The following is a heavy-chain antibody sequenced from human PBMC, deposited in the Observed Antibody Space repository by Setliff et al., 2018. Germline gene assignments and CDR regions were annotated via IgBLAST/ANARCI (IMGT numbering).Heavy chain of an antibody. CDR2: IIHSGST. Sequence: SETLSLTCAVYGGSFSGYYWSWIRQPPGKRLEWIGEIIHSGSTNYNPSLKSRVTISMDTSKNQFSLKVSSVTAADTAVYYCARLADRHTRDCWGQGTPVTVSS. V-gene: IGHV4-34*12. CDR1: GGSFSGYY. D-gene: IGHD2-2*01. J-gene: IGHJ4*02. CDR3: ARLADRHTRDC.